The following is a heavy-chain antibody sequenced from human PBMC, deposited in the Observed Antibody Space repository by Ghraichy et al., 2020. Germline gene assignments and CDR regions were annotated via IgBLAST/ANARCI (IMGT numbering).Heavy chain of an antibody. Sequence: SETLSLTCTVSGGSISSYYWSWIRQPPGKGLEWIGYIYYSGSTNYNPSLKSRVTISVDTSKNQFSLKLSSVTAADTAVYYCARHDYYYYYMDVWGQGTMVTVSS. CDR2: IYYSGST. V-gene: IGHV4-59*08. J-gene: IGHJ6*03. CDR3: ARHDYYYYYMDV. CDR1: GGSISSYY.